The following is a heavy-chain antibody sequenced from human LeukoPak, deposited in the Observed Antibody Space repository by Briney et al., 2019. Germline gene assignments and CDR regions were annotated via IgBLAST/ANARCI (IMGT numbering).Heavy chain of an antibody. D-gene: IGHD3-10*01. V-gene: IGHV4-61*02. CDR2: IYSSGST. Sequence: SRTLSLTCTVSGGSISSGSYYWSWIRQPAGKGLEWIGRIYSSGSTNYNPSLKSRVTISLDTSKNQFSLKLSSVTAADTAVYYCARTRYYYNSRSYGAPYYFDYWGQGTLVTVSS. J-gene: IGHJ4*02. CDR1: GGSISSGSYY. CDR3: ARTRYYYNSRSYGAPYYFDY.